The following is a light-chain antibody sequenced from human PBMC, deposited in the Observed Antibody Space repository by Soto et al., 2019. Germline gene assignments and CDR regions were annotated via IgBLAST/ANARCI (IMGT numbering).Light chain of an antibody. V-gene: IGLV1-51*02. CDR2: ENN. Sequence: QSVLTQPPSVSAAPGQKVTISCSGSTSNIGNNYVSWYQQLPGTAPKLLIYENNKRPSGIPDRFSGSQSGTSATLGIAGPQTGDEADYYCGTWDGSLSAGVFGGGTKLTVL. CDR1: TSNIGNNY. CDR3: GTWDGSLSAGV. J-gene: IGLJ3*02.